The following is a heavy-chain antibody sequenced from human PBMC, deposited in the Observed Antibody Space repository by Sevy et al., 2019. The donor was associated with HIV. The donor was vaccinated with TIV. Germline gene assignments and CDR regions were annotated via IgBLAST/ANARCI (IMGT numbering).Heavy chain of an antibody. CDR1: GVTTEDYG. Sequence: GGSLSLSCAGSGVTTEDYGMNWVRQVPGKGLEWVSGIFWNGGSTAYADSVKGQFTISRDNAKRSLYLQMNSLRVDDTALYCCVRGVSATYSAYFDYWGQGALVTVSS. J-gene: IGHJ4*02. CDR3: VRGVSATYSAYFDY. D-gene: IGHD1-26*01. V-gene: IGHV3-20*04. CDR2: IFWNGGST.